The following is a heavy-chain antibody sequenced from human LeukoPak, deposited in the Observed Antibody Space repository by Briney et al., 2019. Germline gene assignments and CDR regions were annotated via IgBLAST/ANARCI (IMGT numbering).Heavy chain of an antibody. CDR2: ISSSSSYI. D-gene: IGHD6-13*01. V-gene: IGHV3-21*01. CDR3: ARPLSSLDAFDI. CDR1: GFTFSSYS. Sequence: GGSLRFSCAASGFTFSSYSMNWVPQGPRKGLEGFSSISSSSSYIYYADSVKGRFTISRDNAKNSLYLQMNSLRAEDTAVYYCARPLSSLDAFDIWGQGTMVTVSS. J-gene: IGHJ3*02.